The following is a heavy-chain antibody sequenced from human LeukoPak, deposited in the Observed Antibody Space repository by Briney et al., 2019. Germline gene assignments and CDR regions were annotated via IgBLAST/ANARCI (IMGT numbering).Heavy chain of an antibody. Sequence: SETLSLTCAVSGYSVSSGYYWGWIRPPPGKGLEWIGSIYHSGSTYYNPSLKSRVTISVDTSKNQFSLKLSSVTAADTAVYYCASRLGYCSGGSCYLGGWFDHWGQGTLVTVSS. J-gene: IGHJ5*02. CDR2: IYHSGST. CDR1: GYSVSSGYY. D-gene: IGHD2-15*01. CDR3: ASRLGYCSGGSCYLGGWFDH. V-gene: IGHV4-38-2*01.